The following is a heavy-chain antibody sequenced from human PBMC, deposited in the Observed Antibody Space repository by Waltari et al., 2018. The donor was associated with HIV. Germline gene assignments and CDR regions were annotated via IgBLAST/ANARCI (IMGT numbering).Heavy chain of an antibody. CDR3: ARHSLTYYYDSSGYSVAFDY. CDR2: IYYSGST. CDR1: GGSISSSGYY. Sequence: QLQLQESGPGLVKTSETLSLTCTVSGGSISSSGYYWGWIRQPPGKGLEWIGSIYYSGSTYYNPSLKSRVTISVDTSKNQFSLKLSSVTAADTAVYYCARHSLTYYYDSSGYSVAFDYWGQGTLVTVSS. J-gene: IGHJ4*02. V-gene: IGHV4-39*01. D-gene: IGHD3-22*01.